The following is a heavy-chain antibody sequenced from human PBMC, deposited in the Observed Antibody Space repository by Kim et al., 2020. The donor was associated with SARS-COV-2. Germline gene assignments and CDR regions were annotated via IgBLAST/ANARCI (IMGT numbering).Heavy chain of an antibody. Sequence: GGSLRLSCAASGFIFSNYWMSWVRQAPGKGPECVANIRPDGGVQFYVDSERGRFSISRDNAQNSLYLQMNSLRVEDTALYYCVRLIDYWGQGTLVSVSS. CDR3: VRLIDY. CDR1: GFIFSNYW. J-gene: IGHJ4*02. V-gene: IGHV3-7*03. CDR2: IRPDGGVQ.